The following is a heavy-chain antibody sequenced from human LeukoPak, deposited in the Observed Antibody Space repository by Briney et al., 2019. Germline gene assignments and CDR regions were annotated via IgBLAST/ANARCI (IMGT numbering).Heavy chain of an antibody. CDR3: ARSFSLSSGYDY. V-gene: IGHV3-13*01. Sequence: GGSLGLSCAASGSTFSSYDMHWVRQATGKGLEWVSAIGTAGDTYYPGSVKGRFTISRENAKNSLYLQMNSLRAGDTAVYYCARSFSLSSGYDYWGQGTLVTVSS. CDR1: GSTFSSYD. J-gene: IGHJ4*02. CDR2: IGTAGDT. D-gene: IGHD3-22*01.